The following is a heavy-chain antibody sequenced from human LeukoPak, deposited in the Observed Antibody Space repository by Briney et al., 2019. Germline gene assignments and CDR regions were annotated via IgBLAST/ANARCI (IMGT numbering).Heavy chain of an antibody. Sequence: PSETLSLTCTVSGGSISSYYWSWIRQPPGKGLEWIGYIYYSGSTNYNPSLKSRVTISVDTSKNQFSLKLSSVTAADTAVYYCARSSGRGYYYMDVWAKGPRSPSP. CDR2: IYYSGST. D-gene: IGHD6-19*01. J-gene: IGHJ6*03. CDR3: ARSSGRGYYYMDV. CDR1: GGSISSYY. V-gene: IGHV4-59*12.